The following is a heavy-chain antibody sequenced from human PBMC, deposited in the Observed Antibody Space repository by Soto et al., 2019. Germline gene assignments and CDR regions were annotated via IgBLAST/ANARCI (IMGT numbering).Heavy chain of an antibody. CDR1: GGSISSYY. Sequence: PSETLSLTCTVSGGSISSYYWIWIRQPPGKGLEWIGYIYYSGSTNYNPSLKSRVTISVDTSKNQFSLKLSSVTAADTAVYYCARAGYSSGWTDYYGMDVWGQGTTVTVSS. CDR3: ARAGYSSGWTDYYGMDV. V-gene: IGHV4-59*08. CDR2: IYYSGST. J-gene: IGHJ6*02. D-gene: IGHD6-19*01.